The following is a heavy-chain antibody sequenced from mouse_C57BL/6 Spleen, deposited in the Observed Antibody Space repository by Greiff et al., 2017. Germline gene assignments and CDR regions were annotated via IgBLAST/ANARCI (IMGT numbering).Heavy chain of an antibody. CDR3: ARGVDY. CDR1: GYSFTGYY. Sequence: EVQLQQSGPELVKPGASVKISCKASGYSFTGYYMNWVKQSPEKSLEWIGEINPSTGGTTYNQKFKAKATLTVDKSSSTAYMQLKSLTSEDSAVYYCARGVDYWGQGTTLTVSS. CDR2: INPSTGGT. J-gene: IGHJ2*01. V-gene: IGHV1-42*01.